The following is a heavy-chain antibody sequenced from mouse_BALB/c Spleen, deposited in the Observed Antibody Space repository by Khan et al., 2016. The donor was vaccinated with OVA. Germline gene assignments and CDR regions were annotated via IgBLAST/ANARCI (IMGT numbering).Heavy chain of an antibody. V-gene: IGHV3-2*02. CDR1: GYSITSEYA. CDR3: ARKDYYDYDPFAY. CDR2: INYSGNT. J-gene: IGHJ3*01. Sequence: VQLKESGPGLVKPSQSLSLTCTVTGYSITSEYAWNWIRQFPGNKLEWMGYINYSGNTRFNPSLRSRISITRDTSKNQFILQLNSVTTEDTATYYCARKDYYDYDPFAYWGQGTLVTVSA. D-gene: IGHD2-4*01.